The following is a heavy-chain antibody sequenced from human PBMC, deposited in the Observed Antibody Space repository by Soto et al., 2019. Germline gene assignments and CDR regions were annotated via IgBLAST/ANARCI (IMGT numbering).Heavy chain of an antibody. CDR3: ARVAYSSGWSEWFYP. Sequence: PGGSLRLSCAASVFTFSSYGMHWVRQAPGKGLEWVAVIWFDGSNKYYADSVKGRFTISRDNSKNTLYLQMNSLRAEDTAVYYCARVAYSSGWSEWFYPWGQGTLVTVS. D-gene: IGHD6-19*01. V-gene: IGHV3-33*01. J-gene: IGHJ5*02. CDR1: VFTFSSYG. CDR2: IWFDGSNK.